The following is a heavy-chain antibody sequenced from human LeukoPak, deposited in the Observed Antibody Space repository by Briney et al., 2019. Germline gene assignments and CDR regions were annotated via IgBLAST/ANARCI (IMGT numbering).Heavy chain of an antibody. D-gene: IGHD3-22*01. Sequence: PSETLSLTCTVSGGSISSGDYYWSWIRQPPGKGLEWIGYIYYSGSTYYNPSLKSRVTISVDTSKNQFSLKLSSVTAADTAVYYCARIPRYYYDRRWYFDYWGQGTLVTVSS. J-gene: IGHJ4*02. CDR3: ARIPRYYYDRRWYFDY. CDR1: GGSISSGDYY. V-gene: IGHV4-30-4*01. CDR2: IYYSGST.